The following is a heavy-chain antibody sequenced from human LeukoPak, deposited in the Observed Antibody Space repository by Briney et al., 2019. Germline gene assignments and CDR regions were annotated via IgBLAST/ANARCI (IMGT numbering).Heavy chain of an antibody. CDR2: IYYSGST. J-gene: IGHJ6*03. CDR1: GGSISSGGYY. D-gene: IGHD2-21*02. CDR3: ARDHRLYRGGDCYPAYYYYCMDV. Sequence: SETLSLTCTVSGGSISSGGYYWSWIRQHPGKGLEWIGYIYYSGSTYYNPSLKSRVTISVDTSKNQFSLKLSSVTAADTAVYYCARDHRLYRGGDCYPAYYYYCMDVWGKGTTVTVSS. V-gene: IGHV4-31*03.